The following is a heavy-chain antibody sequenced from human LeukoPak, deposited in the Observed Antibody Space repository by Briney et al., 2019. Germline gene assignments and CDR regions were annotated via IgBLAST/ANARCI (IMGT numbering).Heavy chain of an antibody. V-gene: IGHV1-18*01. J-gene: IGHJ4*02. CDR2: ISAYNGNT. CDR3: ARVGSYCGGDCRSDY. D-gene: IGHD2-21*02. CDR1: GYTFTSYG. Sequence: ASVKVSCKASGYTFTSYGISWVRQAPGQGLEWMGWISAYNGNTNYAQKLQGRVTMTTDTSTSTAYMELRGLRSDDTAVYYCARVGSYCGGDCRSDYWGQGTLVTVSS.